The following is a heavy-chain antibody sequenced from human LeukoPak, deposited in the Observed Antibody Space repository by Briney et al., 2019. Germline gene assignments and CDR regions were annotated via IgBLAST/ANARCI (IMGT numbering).Heavy chain of an antibody. CDR3: AKDQTGGGRYYGMDV. V-gene: IGHV3-23*01. Sequence: GGSLRLSCVASGFTFSNYAMTWVRQAPGKGREWFPSISGSGGGTYAPDSVKGRFTISRDNSKNTLYLQLDSLGVEDTALYYCAKDQTGGGRYYGMDVWGQGTTVTVSS. CDR2: ISGSGGGT. J-gene: IGHJ6*02. CDR1: GFTFSNYA. D-gene: IGHD2-15*01.